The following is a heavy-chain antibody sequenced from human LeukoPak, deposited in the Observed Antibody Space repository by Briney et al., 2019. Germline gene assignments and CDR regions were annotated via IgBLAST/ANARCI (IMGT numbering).Heavy chain of an antibody. CDR1: GYIFTSYE. D-gene: IGHD5-24*01. CDR2: MNPNSANT. Sequence: ASVKVSCKASGYIFTSYEINWVRQAPGQGLEWMGWMNPNSANTGYGQNFQGRVTMTWNTSISTAYMGLSSLRSEDTAVYFCARADMAYFDYWGQGTLVTVSS. CDR3: ARADMAYFDY. V-gene: IGHV1-8*01. J-gene: IGHJ4*02.